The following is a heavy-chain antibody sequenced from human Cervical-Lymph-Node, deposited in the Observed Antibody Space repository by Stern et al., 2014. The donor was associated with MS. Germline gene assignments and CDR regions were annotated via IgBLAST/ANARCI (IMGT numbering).Heavy chain of an antibody. V-gene: IGHV1-69*01. J-gene: IGHJ6*02. CDR3: ARSAGYYSAMDV. CDR1: GGTFSNSA. CDR2: IIPIFGTA. Sequence: QVQLVESGAEVKKPGSSVKVSCKTSGGTFSNSAFSWIRQAPGQGLEWMRWIIPIFGTATYAQRFQGRVTITAHESTNTAYMELSSLRSEDTAVYYCARSAGYYSAMDVWGQGTTVTVSS. D-gene: IGHD3-3*01.